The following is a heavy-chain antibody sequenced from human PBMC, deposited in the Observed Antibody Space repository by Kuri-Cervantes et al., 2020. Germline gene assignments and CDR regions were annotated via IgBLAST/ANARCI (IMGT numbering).Heavy chain of an antibody. CDR3: ARVHSSGYYYTYYYGMDV. D-gene: IGHD3-22*01. V-gene: IGHV1-18*01. CDR1: GYTFTSYG. J-gene: IGHJ6*02. Sequence: ASVKVSCKASGYTFTSYGISWVRQAPGKGLEWMGGFDPEDGETIYAQKLQGRVTMTTDTSTSTAYMELRSLRSDDTAVYYCARVHSSGYYYTYYYGMDVWGQGTTVTVSS. CDR2: FDPEDGET.